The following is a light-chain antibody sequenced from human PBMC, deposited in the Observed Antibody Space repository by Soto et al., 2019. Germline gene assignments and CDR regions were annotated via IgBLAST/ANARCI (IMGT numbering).Light chain of an antibody. CDR2: GAY. CDR3: QHYNYWPPKT. CDR1: QSVGNN. J-gene: IGKJ1*01. Sequence: EIVMTQSPATLSVSPLEITTPSFMASQSVGNNLAWYQQKPGQAPRLLIYGAYTRATGIPARFSGSGSGTDFTLTISSLQSEDFAVYYCQHYNYWPPKTFGQGTKVDIK. V-gene: IGKV3-15*01.